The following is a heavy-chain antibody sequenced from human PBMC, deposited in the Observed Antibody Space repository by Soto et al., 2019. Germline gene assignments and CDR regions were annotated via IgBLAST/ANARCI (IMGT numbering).Heavy chain of an antibody. CDR2: INYSGTT. V-gene: IGHV4-59*01. CDR1: GGSISSYY. D-gene: IGHD6-19*01. CDR3: ARGYISGRRLPFDY. J-gene: IGHJ4*02. Sequence: QVQLQESGPGLVKPSETLSLICTVFGGSISSYYWSWIRQSPGKGLEWIAYINYSGTTNYNPSLKSRVTISVDTSKNQFSLKLSSVTAADTAVYYCARGYISGRRLPFDYWGQGTLVTVSS.